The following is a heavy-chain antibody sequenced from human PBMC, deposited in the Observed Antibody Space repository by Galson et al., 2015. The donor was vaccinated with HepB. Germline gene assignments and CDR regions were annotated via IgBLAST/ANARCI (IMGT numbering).Heavy chain of an antibody. D-gene: IGHD2-15*01. CDR2: ISYDGSNK. CDR3: AKDWGVVVVAAGDY. CDR1: GFTFSSYG. J-gene: IGHJ4*02. Sequence: SLRLSCAASGFTFSSYGMHWVRQAPGKGLEWVAVISYDGSNKYYADSVRGRFTISRDNSKNTLYLQMNSLRAEDTAVYYCAKDWGVVVVAAGDYWGQGTLVTVSS. V-gene: IGHV3-30*18.